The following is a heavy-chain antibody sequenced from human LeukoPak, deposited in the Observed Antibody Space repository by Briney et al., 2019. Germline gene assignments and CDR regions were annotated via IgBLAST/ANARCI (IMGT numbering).Heavy chain of an antibody. D-gene: IGHD3-10*01. Sequence: ASVKVSCKASGYTFTSYGISWVRQAPGQGLEWMGWISAYNGNTNYAQKLQGRVTMTTDTSTSTDYMELRSLRSDDTAVYYCARGVEFLWFGELSLGYWGQGTLVTVSS. CDR1: GYTFTSYG. CDR2: ISAYNGNT. J-gene: IGHJ4*02. CDR3: ARGVEFLWFGELSLGY. V-gene: IGHV1-18*01.